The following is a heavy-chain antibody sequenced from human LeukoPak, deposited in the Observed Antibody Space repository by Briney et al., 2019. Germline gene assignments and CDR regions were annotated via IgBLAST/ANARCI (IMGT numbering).Heavy chain of an antibody. CDR2: IYHSGST. D-gene: IGHD3-10*01. CDR3: ARLKCYGSGSSDY. CDR1: GYSISSGYY. J-gene: IGHJ4*02. Sequence: SETLSLTCAVSGYSISSGYYWGWIRQPPGKGLEWIGSIYHSGSTYYNPSLKSRVTISVDTSKNQFSLKLSSVTAADTAVYYCARLKCYGSGSSDYWGQGTLVTVSS. V-gene: IGHV4-38-2*01.